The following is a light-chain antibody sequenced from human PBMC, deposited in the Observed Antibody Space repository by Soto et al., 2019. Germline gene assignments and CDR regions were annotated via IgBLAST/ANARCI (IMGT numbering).Light chain of an antibody. CDR3: SSYTTSNTRQIV. CDR2: DVT. Sequence: QSALTQPASVSGSPRQSITISCTGPSSDVGGYNYVSWYQHHPGKAPKLIIYDVTNRPSGVSNPFSGSKSGNTASLTISGLQPEDEPDYYCSSYTTSNTRQIVFGTGTKVTVL. J-gene: IGLJ1*01. V-gene: IGLV2-14*03. CDR1: SSDVGGYNY.